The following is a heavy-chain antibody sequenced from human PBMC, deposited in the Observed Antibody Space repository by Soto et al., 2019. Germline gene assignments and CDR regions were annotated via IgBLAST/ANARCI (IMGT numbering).Heavy chain of an antibody. V-gene: IGHV3-30*18. Sequence: QVQLVESGGGVVQPGRSLRLSCAASGFSFRTYAMHWVRQTPGRGLEWVAVISYDGSDKNYTDSVKGRFTLSRDNVKNTPYLQMNSLRLEDTAVYHCEKDAPSAPFDHGGQGVLVTVAS. CDR3: EKDAPSAPFDH. CDR2: ISYDGSDK. CDR1: GFSFRTYA. J-gene: IGHJ4*02.